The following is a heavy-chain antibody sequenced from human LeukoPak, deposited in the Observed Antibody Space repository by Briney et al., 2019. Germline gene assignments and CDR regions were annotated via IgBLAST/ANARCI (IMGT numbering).Heavy chain of an antibody. D-gene: IGHD3-3*01. CDR2: IRYDGSNK. Sequence: QPGGSLRLPCAASGFTFSSYGMHWVCQAPGKGLEWVTFIRYDGSNKYYADSVKGRFTISRDNSKNTLYLQMNSLRAEDTAVYYCAKDFWSGYYTYYYYMDVWGKGTTVTVSS. CDR1: GFTFSSYG. J-gene: IGHJ6*03. V-gene: IGHV3-30*02. CDR3: AKDFWSGYYTYYYYMDV.